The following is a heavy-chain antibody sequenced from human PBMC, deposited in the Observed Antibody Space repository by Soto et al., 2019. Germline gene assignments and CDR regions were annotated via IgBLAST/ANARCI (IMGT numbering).Heavy chain of an antibody. Sequence: QVQLVESGGGVVQPGRSLRLSCAASGFTFSSYAMHWVRQAPGKGLEWVAVISYDGSNKYYADSVKGRFTISRDNSKNTLYLQMNSLRAEDTAVYYCASGPRTMVRGVIIRRNFFDYWGQGTLVTVSS. D-gene: IGHD3-10*01. V-gene: IGHV3-30-3*01. CDR2: ISYDGSNK. CDR1: GFTFSSYA. CDR3: ASGPRTMVRGVIIRRNFFDY. J-gene: IGHJ4*02.